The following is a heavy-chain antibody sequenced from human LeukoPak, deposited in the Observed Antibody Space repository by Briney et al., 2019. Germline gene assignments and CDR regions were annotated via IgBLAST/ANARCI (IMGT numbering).Heavy chain of an antibody. CDR1: GFAFNDYT. D-gene: IGHD3-3*01. Sequence: GGSLRLSCAASGFAFNDYTMHWVRQAPGKGLEWVSSITGDSRDKYYSDSLKGRFTISRDNVKNSLYLQISSLRVGDTAVYYCGRVAQDDFSPWGQGALVTVSS. J-gene: IGHJ5*02. V-gene: IGHV3-21*06. CDR2: ITGDSRDK. CDR3: GRVAQDDFSP.